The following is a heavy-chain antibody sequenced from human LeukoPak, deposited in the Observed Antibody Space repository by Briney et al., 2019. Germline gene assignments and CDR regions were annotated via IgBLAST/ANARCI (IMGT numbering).Heavy chain of an antibody. CDR1: GFTFGDYA. D-gene: IGHD1-26*01. Sequence: GGSLRLSCAASGFTFGDYAMSWVRQAPGKGLEWVSGINWNGGSTGYADSVKGRFTISRDNAKNSLYLQMNSLRAEDTAVYYCARSGSYWWEFDYWGQGTLVTVSS. V-gene: IGHV3-20*04. CDR3: ARSGSYWWEFDY. CDR2: INWNGGST. J-gene: IGHJ4*02.